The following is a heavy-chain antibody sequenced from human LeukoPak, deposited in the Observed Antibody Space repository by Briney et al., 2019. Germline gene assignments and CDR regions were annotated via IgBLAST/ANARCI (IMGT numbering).Heavy chain of an antibody. CDR1: GFTFSSYA. CDR3: VKPLVSGPSDH. J-gene: IGHJ4*02. V-gene: IGHV3-23*01. D-gene: IGHD3-3*01. CDR2: ISGSGSNT. Sequence: GGSLRLSCAASGFTFSSYAMNWVRQAPGKGLEWVSTISGSGSNTYYAISVKGRFTVSRDNAKNTLYLQMNSLRADDTAIYYCVKPLVSGPSDHWGQGTLVTVSS.